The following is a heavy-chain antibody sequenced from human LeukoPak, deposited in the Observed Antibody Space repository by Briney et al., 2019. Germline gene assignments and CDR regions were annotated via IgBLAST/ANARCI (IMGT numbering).Heavy chain of an antibody. Sequence: PGRSLRLSCAASGFTFSSYGMHWVRQAPGKGLEWVAVISYDGSNTYYADSVKGRFTISRDNSKNTLYLQMNSLRAEDTALYYCAEDRITQDRDAFAIWGQGTMVSVSS. D-gene: IGHD1-14*01. CDR2: ISYDGSNT. CDR1: GFTFSSYG. J-gene: IGHJ3*02. CDR3: AEDRITQDRDAFAI. V-gene: IGHV3-30*18.